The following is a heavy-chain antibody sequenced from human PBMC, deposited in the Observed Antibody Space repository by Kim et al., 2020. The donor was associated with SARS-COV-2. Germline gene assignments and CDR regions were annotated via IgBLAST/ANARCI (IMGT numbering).Heavy chain of an antibody. CDR1: GGSISSYY. D-gene: IGHD5-12*01. CDR3: ARANIVATIPPHFDY. J-gene: IGHJ4*02. Sequence: SETLSLTCTVSGGSISSYYWSWIRQPPGKGLEWIGYIYYSGSTNYNPSLKSRVTISVDTSKNQFSLKLSSVTAADTAVYYCARANIVATIPPHFDYWGQGTLVTVSS. V-gene: IGHV4-59*01. CDR2: IYYSGST.